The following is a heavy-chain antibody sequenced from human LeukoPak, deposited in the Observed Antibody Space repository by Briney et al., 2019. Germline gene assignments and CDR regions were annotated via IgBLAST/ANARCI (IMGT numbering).Heavy chain of an antibody. CDR2: INWNGGRK. V-gene: IGHV3-20*04. D-gene: IGHD1-14*01. Sequence: GGSLRLSCAASGFTFDDYGMSWVRQAPGKGLEWVSGINWNGGRKGYAASVTGRFTISRDNAKNSLYLQMNRLRAEETALYYCARDSLSGSDYWGQGTLVTVSS. CDR1: GFTFDDYG. J-gene: IGHJ4*02. CDR3: ARDSLSGSDY.